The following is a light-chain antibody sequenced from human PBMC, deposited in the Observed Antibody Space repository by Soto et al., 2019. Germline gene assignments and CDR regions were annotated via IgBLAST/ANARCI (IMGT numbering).Light chain of an antibody. J-gene: IGKJ1*01. CDR1: QSVSSSY. Sequence: EIVLTQSPGTLSLSPGERATLSCRASQSVSSSYLAWYQQKPGQAPRLLIYGASSRATGIPDRFSGSGSGTDFTLTISRLEPEDFAVYYLQQYGSSPLWTFGQGTQVEIK. CDR2: GAS. CDR3: QQYGSSPLWT. V-gene: IGKV3-20*01.